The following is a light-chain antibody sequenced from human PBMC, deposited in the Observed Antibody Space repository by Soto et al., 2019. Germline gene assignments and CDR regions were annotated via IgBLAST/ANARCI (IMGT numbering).Light chain of an antibody. CDR1: QGIYRH. CDR3: QHHNSYPLT. CDR2: AAS. J-gene: IGKJ4*01. V-gene: IGKV1-9*01. Sequence: DIQWTQSQSFLSASVGDRVTITCRASQGIYRHLAWYQQKPGNAPKLLIYAASTLQSGVPSMFSGSRSGTAVNLTVSSLQPDDYVTYYCQHHNSYPLTFGGGTKVEIK.